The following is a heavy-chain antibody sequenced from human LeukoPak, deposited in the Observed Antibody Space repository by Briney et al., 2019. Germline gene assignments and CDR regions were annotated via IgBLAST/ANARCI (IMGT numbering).Heavy chain of an antibody. CDR1: GGSISSSSDS. CDR2: IYYRGST. D-gene: IGHD6-19*01. V-gene: IGHV4-39*01. J-gene: IGHJ4*02. CDR3: ARHTAYSSILDY. Sequence: PSETLSLTCTVSGGSISSSSDSWGWMRQPPGKGLAWIGNIYYRGSTYYNPSLKSRVTISVDTSKNQFSLKLSSVTAADTAVYYCARHTAYSSILDYWGQGTLVTVSS.